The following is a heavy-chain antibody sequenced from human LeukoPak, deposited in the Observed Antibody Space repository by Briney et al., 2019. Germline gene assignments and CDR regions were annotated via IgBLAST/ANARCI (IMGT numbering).Heavy chain of an antibody. CDR3: ARGHCSSTSCLGMDV. J-gene: IGHJ6*04. Sequence: SETLSLTCTVSGGSISSYYWSWIRQPAGKGLEWIGRIYTSGSTNYNPSLKSRVTMSVDTSKNQFSLKLSSVTAADTAVYYCARGHCSSTSCLGMDVWGKGTTVTVSS. V-gene: IGHV4-4*07. CDR2: IYTSGST. CDR1: GGSISSYY. D-gene: IGHD2-2*01.